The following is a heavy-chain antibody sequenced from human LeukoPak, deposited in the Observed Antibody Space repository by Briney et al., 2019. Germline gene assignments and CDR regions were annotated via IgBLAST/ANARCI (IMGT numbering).Heavy chain of an antibody. CDR3: APHGPTDAYTPFVS. D-gene: IGHD3-16*01. CDR1: GYSFTSYW. CDR2: IYPGDSDT. Sequence: GESLKISCKGSGYSFTSYWIGWVRRMPGKGLEWMWIIYPGDSDTRYSPSFQGPFTISADQSIRTAYLQWTSLKASHTSLYFFAPHGPTDAYTPFVSWGQGTLLTVSS. J-gene: IGHJ1*01. V-gene: IGHV5-51*01.